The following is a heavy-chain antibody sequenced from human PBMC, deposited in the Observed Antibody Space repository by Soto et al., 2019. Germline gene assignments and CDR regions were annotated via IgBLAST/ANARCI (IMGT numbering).Heavy chain of an antibody. J-gene: IGHJ4*02. CDR1: GYYLSTYV. CDR3: ARGENYGSARDGFDH. Sequence: QVLQVQSGATAKKPGASVQVCCRAPGYYLSTYVGRWVRQAPARGLEWMGWLNTVDVKTGYGEKLHGRSTFTTDTSTTTAYIELRSLRPDATASAFCARGENYGSARDGFDHWGQGTLVNVSS. CDR2: LNTVDVKT. V-gene: IGHV1-18*04. D-gene: IGHD3-10*01.